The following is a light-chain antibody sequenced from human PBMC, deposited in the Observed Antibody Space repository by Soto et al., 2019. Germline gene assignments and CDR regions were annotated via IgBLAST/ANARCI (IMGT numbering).Light chain of an antibody. CDR1: SSDVGGYNF. CDR3: SSYTRSSTDV. CDR2: DVS. Sequence: QSVLTQPASVSGSPGQSIAISCTGSSSDVGGYNFVSWYQQHSGKAPKLMISDVSNRPSGVSDRFSGSKSGNTASLTISGLQAEDEADYFCSSYTRSSTDVFGTGTKLTVL. J-gene: IGLJ1*01. V-gene: IGLV2-14*03.